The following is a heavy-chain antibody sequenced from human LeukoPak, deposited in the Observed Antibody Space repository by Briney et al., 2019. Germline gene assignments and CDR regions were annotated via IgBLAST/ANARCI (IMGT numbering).Heavy chain of an antibody. Sequence: ASVKVSCKASGYTFTGYYMHWVRQAPGQGLEWMGWINTNTGNPTYAQGFTGRFVFSLDTSVSTAYLQISSLKAEDTAVYYCARDNDSRDPPHFDYWGQGTLVTVSS. V-gene: IGHV7-4-1*02. CDR2: INTNTGNP. J-gene: IGHJ4*02. D-gene: IGHD3-16*01. CDR1: GYTFTGYY. CDR3: ARDNDSRDPPHFDY.